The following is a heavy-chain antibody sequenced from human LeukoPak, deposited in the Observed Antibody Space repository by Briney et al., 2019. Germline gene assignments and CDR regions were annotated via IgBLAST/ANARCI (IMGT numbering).Heavy chain of an antibody. J-gene: IGHJ4*02. CDR1: GFNFAGFW. CDR2: INLAGSET. D-gene: IGHD5-12*01. V-gene: IGHV3-7*01. CDR3: AKNSGLHDL. Sequence: GGSLRLPCAASGFNFAGFWMTWIRQAPGRGPEWVANINLAGSETYYLDSVKGRFTISRDNAKNSLYLQMDSLRAEDTALYYCAKNSGLHDLWGQGTLVTVSS.